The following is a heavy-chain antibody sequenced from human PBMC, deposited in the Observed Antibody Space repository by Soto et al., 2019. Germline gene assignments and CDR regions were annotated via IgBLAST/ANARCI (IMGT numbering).Heavy chain of an antibody. V-gene: IGHV4-59*08. J-gene: IGHJ4*02. D-gene: IGHD1-1*01. CDR2: IYYSGCT. CDR3: ARRYGYSFDY. Sequence: PSETLSLTCTVSGGSISSYYWSWIRQPPGKGLEWIGYIYYSGCTNYNPSLKSRVTISVDTSKNQFSLKLSSVTAADTAVYYCARRYGYSFDYWGQGTLVTVSS. CDR1: GGSISSYY.